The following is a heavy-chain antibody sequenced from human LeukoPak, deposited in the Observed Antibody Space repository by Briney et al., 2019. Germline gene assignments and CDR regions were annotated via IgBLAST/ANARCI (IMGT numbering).Heavy chain of an antibody. CDR2: IWYDGSNK. J-gene: IGHJ4*02. D-gene: IGHD6-6*01. CDR1: GFTFSSYG. Sequence: GGSLRLSCAASGFTFSSYGMHWVRQAPGEGLEWVAVIWYDGSNKYYADSVKGRFTISRDNSKNTLYLQMNSLRAEDTAVYYCAREGSIAASFDYWGQGTLVTVSS. V-gene: IGHV3-33*01. CDR3: AREGSIAASFDY.